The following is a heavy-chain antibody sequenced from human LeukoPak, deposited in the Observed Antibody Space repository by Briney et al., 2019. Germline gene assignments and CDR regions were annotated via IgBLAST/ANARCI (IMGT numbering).Heavy chain of an antibody. CDR1: GYTFTGPY. CDR2: INPNSGGT. V-gene: IGHV1-2*02. J-gene: IGHJ6*03. CDR3: ARDLTGDKGYYYYYYMDV. D-gene: IGHD7-27*01. Sequence: ASVKVSCKASGYTFTGPYIHWMRQAPGQGLEWMGWINPNSGGTNYAQKFQGRVTMTRDTSISTAYMELSRLRSDDTAVYYCARDLTGDKGYYYYYYMDVWGKGTTVTVSS.